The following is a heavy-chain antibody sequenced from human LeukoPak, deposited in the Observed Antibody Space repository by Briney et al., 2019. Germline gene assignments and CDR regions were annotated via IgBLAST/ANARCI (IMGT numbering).Heavy chain of an antibody. V-gene: IGHV3-23*01. J-gene: IGHJ4*02. CDR1: GFTFSSYG. Sequence: GGSLRLSCAASGFTFSSYGMSWVRQAPGKGLEGVSAISGSGGSTYYADSVKGRFTISRDNSKNTLYLQMNSLRAEDTAVYYCAKDGDIVVVPAAITGYYFDYWGQGTLVTVSS. D-gene: IGHD2-2*01. CDR3: AKDGDIVVVPAAITGYYFDY. CDR2: ISGSGGST.